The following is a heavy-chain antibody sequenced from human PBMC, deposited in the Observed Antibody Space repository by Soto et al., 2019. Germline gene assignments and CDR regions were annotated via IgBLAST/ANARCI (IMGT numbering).Heavy chain of an antibody. CDR1: GFTFSSYG. J-gene: IGHJ4*02. CDR2: ISYDGSNK. Sequence: QVQLVESGGGVVQPGRSLRLSCAASGFTFSSYGMHWVRQAPGKGLEWVAVISYDGSNKYYADSVKGRFTISRDNSKNPLYLQMNSLRAEDTAVYYCAKDLEVRGYFDYWGQGTLVTVSS. V-gene: IGHV3-30*18. CDR3: AKDLEVRGYFDY.